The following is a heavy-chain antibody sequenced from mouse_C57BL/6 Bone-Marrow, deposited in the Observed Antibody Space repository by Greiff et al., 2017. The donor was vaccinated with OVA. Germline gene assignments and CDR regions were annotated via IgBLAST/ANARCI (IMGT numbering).Heavy chain of an antibody. CDR2: IYPRSGNI. CDR3: ARTLYYDYPFAY. V-gene: IGHV1-81*01. Sequence: VQLQQSGAELARPGASVKLSCKASGYTFTSYGISWVKQSTGQGLEWIGEIYPRSGNIYYNEKFKGKATLTADKSSSTAYMELRSLTSEDSAVYFCARTLYYDYPFAYWGQGTLVTVSA. CDR1: GYTFTSYG. D-gene: IGHD2-4*01. J-gene: IGHJ3*01.